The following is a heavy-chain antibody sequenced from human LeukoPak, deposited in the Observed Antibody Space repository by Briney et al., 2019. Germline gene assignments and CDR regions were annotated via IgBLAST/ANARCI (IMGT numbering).Heavy chain of an antibody. Sequence: GGSLRLSCAASGFTFSGYSMNWVRQAPGKGLEWVSYITRSSETIHYADSVEGRFTISRDNAENSLYLHMNSLRDEDTAVYYCVRDPDALDYWGRGTLVTVSS. CDR2: ITRSSETI. CDR3: VRDPDALDY. J-gene: IGHJ4*02. V-gene: IGHV3-48*02. CDR1: GFTFSGYS.